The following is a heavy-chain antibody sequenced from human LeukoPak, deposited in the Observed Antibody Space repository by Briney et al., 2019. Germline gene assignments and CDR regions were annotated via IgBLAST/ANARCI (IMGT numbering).Heavy chain of an antibody. CDR1: GGSISSYY. CDR3: AREPGSSSVDWFDP. V-gene: IGHV4-59*12. J-gene: IGHJ5*02. CDR2: IYYSGST. Sequence: SETLSLTCTVSGGSISSYYWSRIRQPPGKGLEWIGYIYYSGSTNYNPSLKSRVTISIDTSKNQFSLKLTSVTAADTALYYCAREPGSSSVDWFDPWGQGTLVTVSS. D-gene: IGHD2-2*01.